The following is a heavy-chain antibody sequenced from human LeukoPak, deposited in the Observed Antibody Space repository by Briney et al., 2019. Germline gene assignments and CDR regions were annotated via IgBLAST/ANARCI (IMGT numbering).Heavy chain of an antibody. CDR2: ITGSGGST. CDR1: GFTFSNYA. Sequence: GGSLRLSCAASGFTFSNYAMSWVRQAPGKGLEWVSSITGSGGSTDCADSVKSRFTISRDNSKNTLYLQKNSLRAEDTAVYYCAKELGRAADGTSYWGQGTLVTVSS. V-gene: IGHV3-23*01. J-gene: IGHJ4*02. D-gene: IGHD6-13*01. CDR3: AKELGRAADGTSY.